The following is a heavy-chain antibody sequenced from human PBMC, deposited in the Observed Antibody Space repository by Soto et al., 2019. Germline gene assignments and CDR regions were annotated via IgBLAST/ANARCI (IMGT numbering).Heavy chain of an antibody. CDR3: ASGHDAYKVRY. J-gene: IGHJ4*02. CDR1: GGSISSGGTGSY. V-gene: IGHV4-31*03. Sequence: QVQLQESGPGLVKPSQTLSLTCTVSGGSISSGGTGSYWTWIRQLPGKGLEWIGYIYYTGNTYYTPPLKSRPTRSIDTSENQFSLKLTSVTAADTAVYFCASGHDAYKVRYWGQGTLVTVSS. CDR2: IYYTGNT. D-gene: IGHD1-1*01.